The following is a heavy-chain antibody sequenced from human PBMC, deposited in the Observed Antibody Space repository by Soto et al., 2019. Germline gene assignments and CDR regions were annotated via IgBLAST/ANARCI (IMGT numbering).Heavy chain of an antibody. CDR2: IDPSDSYT. Sequence: CISRVRKMPGKGLEWMGRIDPSDSYTNYSPSFQGHVTIPADKSISTAYLQWSSLKASDTAMYYCARRIGARPGGYYYYGMDVWGQGTTVTVS. CDR1: C. CDR3: ARRIGARPGGYYYYGMDV. D-gene: IGHD6-6*01. V-gene: IGHV5-10-1*01. J-gene: IGHJ6*02.